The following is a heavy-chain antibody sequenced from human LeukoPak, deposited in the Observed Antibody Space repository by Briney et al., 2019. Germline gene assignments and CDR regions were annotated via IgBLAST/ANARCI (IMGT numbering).Heavy chain of an antibody. D-gene: IGHD6-13*01. CDR2: IYYSGST. CDR1: GGSISSYY. CDR3: ARYIAAAGTGAFDI. Sequence: SETLSLTCTVSGGSISSYYWSWIRQPPGKGLEWIGYIYYSGSTNYNPSLKSRVTISVDTSKNQFSLKLSSVTAADTAVYYCARYIAAAGTGAFDIWGQGTMVTVSS. J-gene: IGHJ3*02. V-gene: IGHV4-59*08.